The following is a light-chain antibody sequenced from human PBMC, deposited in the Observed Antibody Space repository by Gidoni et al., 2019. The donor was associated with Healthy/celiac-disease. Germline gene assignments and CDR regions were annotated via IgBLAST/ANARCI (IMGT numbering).Light chain of an antibody. V-gene: IGLV2-14*01. J-gene: IGLJ1*01. CDR3: SSYTSSSSPYV. CDR1: SSDVGGYNY. Sequence: QSALTQPASVSGSPGQSITNSCTGTSSDVGGYNYVSWSQKHPGKAPKLIIYEVSNRPSGVSNRFSGSKSGNTAALTISGLQAEDEADYYCSSYTSSSSPYVFGTGTKVTVL. CDR2: EVS.